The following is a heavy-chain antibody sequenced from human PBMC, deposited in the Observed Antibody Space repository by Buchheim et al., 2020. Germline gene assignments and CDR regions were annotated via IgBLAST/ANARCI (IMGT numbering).Heavy chain of an antibody. V-gene: IGHV4-34*01. D-gene: IGHD2-2*01. Sequence: QVQLQQWGAGLLKPSETLSLTCAVYGGSFSGYYWSWIRQPPGKGLEWIGEINHSGSTNYNPSLKSRVTISVDTSKNQFSLKRSSVTAADTAVYYCARLPYCSSTSCYSLGYWGQGTL. CDR1: GGSFSGYY. CDR2: INHSGST. CDR3: ARLPYCSSTSCYSLGY. J-gene: IGHJ4*02.